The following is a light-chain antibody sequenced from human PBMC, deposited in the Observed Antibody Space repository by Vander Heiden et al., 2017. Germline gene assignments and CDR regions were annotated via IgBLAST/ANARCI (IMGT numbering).Light chain of an antibody. CDR3: LQYYAYPQT. CDR2: AAS. Sequence: IRITQFPSSLSPSTEDRVAITCRASQGINTYLAWYQEKAGKAPKLLIYAASTLQSGVPSRFSGSGSGTDFTLTISRLQSEDSATYYCLQYYAYPQTFGQGTKVEI. J-gene: IGKJ1*01. V-gene: IGKV1-8*01. CDR1: QGINTY.